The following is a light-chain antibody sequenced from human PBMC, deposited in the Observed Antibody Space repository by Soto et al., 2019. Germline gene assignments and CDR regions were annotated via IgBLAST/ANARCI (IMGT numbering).Light chain of an antibody. V-gene: IGKV1-5*01. CDR1: QTVSSW. J-gene: IGKJ1*01. Sequence: HVTQSPSALSASIGYIVTVTCRASQTVSSWLAWYQVKPGKAPKLLMHDASTLASGVPSRFSGSASGTEFTLTIRSLQPDDFATYCCQQYSNYSWTFGQGTKVDIK. CDR2: DAS. CDR3: QQYSNYSWT.